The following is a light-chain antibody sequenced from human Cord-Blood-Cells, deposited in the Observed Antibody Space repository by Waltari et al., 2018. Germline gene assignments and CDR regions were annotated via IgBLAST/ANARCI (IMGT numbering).Light chain of an antibody. CDR3: SSYTSSSTWV. Sequence: QYALTQPASVSGSPGQSITISCTGTSSDVGGYNYVSWYQQHPGKAPKLMIYEVSNRPSGVSNRFSGSKSCNTASRTISGLQAEDEADYYCSSYTSSSTWVFGGGTKLTVL. V-gene: IGLV2-14*01. CDR2: EVS. J-gene: IGLJ3*02. CDR1: SSDVGGYNY.